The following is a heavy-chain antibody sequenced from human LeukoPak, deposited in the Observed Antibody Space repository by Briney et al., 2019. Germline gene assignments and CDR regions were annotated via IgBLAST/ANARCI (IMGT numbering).Heavy chain of an antibody. CDR1: GYSFTSYW. J-gene: IGHJ5*02. CDR2: IYPGDSDT. CDR3: ARHEYSSSWYGSWFHP. Sequence: GESPKISCKGSGYSFTSYWIVWVRQMPGKGLEWMGIIYPGDSDTRYSPSFQGQVTISADKSISTAYLQWSSLKASDTAMYYCARHEYSSSWYGSWFHPWGQGTLVTVSS. V-gene: IGHV5-51*01. D-gene: IGHD6-13*01.